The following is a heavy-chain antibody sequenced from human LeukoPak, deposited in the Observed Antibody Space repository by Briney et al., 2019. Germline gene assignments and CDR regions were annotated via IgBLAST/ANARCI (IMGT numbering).Heavy chain of an antibody. CDR1: GFTFSTSW. Sequence: PGGSRRLSCVGSGFTFSTSWMHWVRQAPGKGPEYVAYINQDGSETNYVDSVKGRFTISRDNTRNSLFLQMYSLRDEDTAIYYCARWAGRCGGDCQSEDPWGLGTLVIVSS. D-gene: IGHD2-21*02. CDR2: INQDGSET. CDR3: ARWAGRCGGDCQSEDP. J-gene: IGHJ5*02. V-gene: IGHV3-7*01.